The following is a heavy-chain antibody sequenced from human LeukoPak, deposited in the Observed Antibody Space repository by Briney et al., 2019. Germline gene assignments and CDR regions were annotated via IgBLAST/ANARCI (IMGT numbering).Heavy chain of an antibody. D-gene: IGHD3-22*01. J-gene: IGHJ4*02. V-gene: IGHV1-24*01. Sequence: ASVKVSCTVSGYTLTELSMHWVRQAPGKGLEWMGGFDPEDGETIYAQKFQGRVTMTEDTSTDTAYMELSSLRSEDTAVYYCATPYYYDSSGYYYFDYWGQGTLVTVSS. CDR3: ATPYYYDSSGYYYFDY. CDR1: GYTLTELS. CDR2: FDPEDGET.